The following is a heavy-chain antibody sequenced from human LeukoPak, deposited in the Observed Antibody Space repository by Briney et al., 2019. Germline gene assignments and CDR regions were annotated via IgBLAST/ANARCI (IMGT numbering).Heavy chain of an antibody. CDR1: GGSISSGGYY. CDR2: IYYSGST. D-gene: IGHD2-2*01. V-gene: IGHV4-31*03. Sequence: SETLSLTCTVSGGSISSGGYYWSWIRQHPGKGLEWIGYIYYSGSTYYNPSLKSRVTISVDTSKNQFSLKLSSVTAADTAVYYCARWGYQLLLPYFDYWGQGTLVTVPS. CDR3: ARWGYQLLLPYFDY. J-gene: IGHJ4*02.